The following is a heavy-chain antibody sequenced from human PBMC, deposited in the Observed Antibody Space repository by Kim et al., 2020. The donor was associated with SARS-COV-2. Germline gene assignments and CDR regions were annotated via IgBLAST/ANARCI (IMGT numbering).Heavy chain of an antibody. D-gene: IGHD3-16*02. CDR1: GYSFTSYW. J-gene: IGHJ4*02. CDR2: IDPSDSYT. Sequence: GESLKISCKGSGYSFTSYWISWVRQMPGKGLEWMGRIDPSDSYTNYSPSFQGHVTISADKSISTAYLQWSSLKASDTAMYYCAIQSYDYVWGSYPPYGVDYWGQGTLVTVSS. V-gene: IGHV5-10-1*01. CDR3: AIQSYDYVWGSYPPYGVDY.